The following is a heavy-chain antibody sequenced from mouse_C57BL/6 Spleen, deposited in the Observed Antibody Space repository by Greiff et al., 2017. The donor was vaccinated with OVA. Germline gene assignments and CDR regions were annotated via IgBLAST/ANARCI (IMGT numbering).Heavy chain of an antibody. Sequence: VQLQQPGAELVRPGSSVKLSCKASGYTFTSYWMDWVKQRPGQGLEWIGNIYPSDSETHYNQKFKDKATLTVDKSSSTAYMQLSSLTSEDSAVYYCARRGLIGGFAYWGQGTLVTVSA. CDR1: GYTFTSYW. CDR2: IYPSDSET. CDR3: ARRGLIGGFAY. V-gene: IGHV1-61*01. D-gene: IGHD2-14*01. J-gene: IGHJ3*01.